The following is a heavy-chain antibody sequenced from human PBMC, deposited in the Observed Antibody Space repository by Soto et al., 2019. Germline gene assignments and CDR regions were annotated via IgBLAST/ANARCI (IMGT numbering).Heavy chain of an antibody. V-gene: IGHV3-21*06. J-gene: IGHJ3*02. CDR2: IKGDSSSL. CDR1: GFTFSTYL. CDR3: AITPLTGSQSSPFPI. D-gene: IGHD3-9*01. Sequence: VQLVESGGGLVEPGGSLRLSCAASGFTFSTYLMNWVRQAPGKGLEWVSSIKGDSSSLYYADSVKGRFTISRDNAKNSLHVQMNSLRLEDTAMYFCAITPLTGSQSSPFPIWGRGTMVTVSS.